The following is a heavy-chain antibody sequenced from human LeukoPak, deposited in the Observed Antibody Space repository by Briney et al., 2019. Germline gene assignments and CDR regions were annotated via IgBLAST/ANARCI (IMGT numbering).Heavy chain of an antibody. CDR2: IKQDGSER. D-gene: IGHD3-9*01. Sequence: GGSLRLSCAASGFTFSSYWMSWVRQAPGKGLEWVANIKQDGSERYYVDSVKGRFTISRDNAKNSLYLQMNSLRAEDTAVYYCARDRYYDILTGYYDYFDYWGQGTLVTVSS. CDR3: ARDRYYDILTGYYDYFDY. CDR1: GFTFSSYW. V-gene: IGHV3-7*01. J-gene: IGHJ4*02.